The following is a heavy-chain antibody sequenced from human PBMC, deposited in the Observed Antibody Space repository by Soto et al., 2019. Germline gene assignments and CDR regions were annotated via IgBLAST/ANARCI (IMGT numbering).Heavy chain of an antibody. V-gene: IGHV4-39*01. J-gene: IGHJ6*03. CDR2: ISYTGNT. D-gene: IGHD6-13*01. CDR1: GDSISSRSYY. Sequence: LQESGPGLVKPSETLSLTCSVFGDSISSRSYYWAWIRRPPGMGLEWIASISYTGNTYYNPSLTSRAATSGDTSKNQFSLKLSFVTAADTAVYYCARFSWYDGDSITNYYMDFWGNGATVTVSS. CDR3: ARFSWYDGDSITNYYMDF.